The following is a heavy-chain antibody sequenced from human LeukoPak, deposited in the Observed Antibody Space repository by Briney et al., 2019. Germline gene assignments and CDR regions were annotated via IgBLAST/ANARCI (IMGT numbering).Heavy chain of an antibody. CDR2: ISGDGTAT. Sequence: QSGGSLRLSCKASGFIFGHYSMHWVRQAPGKELEYVSVISGDGTATYYTDSVKGRFIISRDNSKSTLYLQMGSLRDDDSALYYCARELPAGSTDYWGQGTLVSVSS. CDR3: ARELPAGSTDY. D-gene: IGHD2-2*01. V-gene: IGHV3-64*02. J-gene: IGHJ4*02. CDR1: GFIFGHYS.